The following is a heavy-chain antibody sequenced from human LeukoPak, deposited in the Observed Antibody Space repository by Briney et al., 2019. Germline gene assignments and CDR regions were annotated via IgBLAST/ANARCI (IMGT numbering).Heavy chain of an antibody. J-gene: IGHJ2*01. CDR3: ARRTYFDL. CDR2: IYYSGST. Sequence: PSETLSLTCTVSGASISSYYWNWIRQPPGKGLEWIGYIYYSGSTTYNPSLKSRVTISVDTSKSQFSLKLNAVTAADTAVYYCARRTYFDLWGRGTLVTVSS. CDR1: GASISSYY. V-gene: IGHV4-59*08.